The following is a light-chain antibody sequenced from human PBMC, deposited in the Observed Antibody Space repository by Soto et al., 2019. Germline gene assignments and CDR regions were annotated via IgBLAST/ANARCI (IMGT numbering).Light chain of an antibody. CDR1: NIGNKN. CDR3: QMWDSSKNVV. Sequence: SYELTQALSVSVALGQAARISCGGNNIGNKNVHWYQQRPGQAPVLVIYRDNIRPSGIPERFSGSNSGNTATLTISSAQAGDEADYYCQMWDSSKNVVFGGGTKVTVL. V-gene: IGLV3-9*01. CDR2: RDN. J-gene: IGLJ2*01.